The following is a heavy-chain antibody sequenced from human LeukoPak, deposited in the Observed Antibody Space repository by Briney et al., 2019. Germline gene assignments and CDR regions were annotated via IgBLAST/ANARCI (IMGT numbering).Heavy chain of an antibody. CDR3: GRGAVGSSWFDP. CDR1: GYTFTSYG. CDR2: ISAYSGDT. Sequence: ASVKVSCKASGYTFTSYGISWVRQAPGQGLEWMGWISAYSGDTNYAQKFQGRATMTTDTSTSTAYMELRSLSSDDTAVYYCGRGAVGSSWFDPWGQGTLVTVSS. J-gene: IGHJ5*02. D-gene: IGHD6-13*01. V-gene: IGHV1-18*01.